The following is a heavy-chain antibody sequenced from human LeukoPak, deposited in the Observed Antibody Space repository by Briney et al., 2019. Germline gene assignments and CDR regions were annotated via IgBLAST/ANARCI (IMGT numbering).Heavy chain of an antibody. CDR1: GFTFSSYS. CDR3: ARMWGSSWSYFDY. CDR2: ISSGSTTV. D-gene: IGHD6-13*01. V-gene: IGHV3-48*04. J-gene: IGHJ4*02. Sequence: GGSLRLSCTASGFTFSSYSMNWVRQAPGKGLEWVSYISSGSTTVYYADSVKGRFTISRDNAKNSLYLQMNSLRAEDTAVYFCARMWGSSWSYFDYWGQGTLVTVSS.